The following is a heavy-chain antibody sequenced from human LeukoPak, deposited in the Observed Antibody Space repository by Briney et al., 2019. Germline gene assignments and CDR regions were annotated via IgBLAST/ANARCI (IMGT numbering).Heavy chain of an antibody. J-gene: IGHJ4*02. V-gene: IGHV3-7*01. CDR3: ARDVYYDFWSGRRILYYFDY. D-gene: IGHD3-3*01. CDR1: GFTFSSYW. Sequence: PGGSLRLSCAASGFTFSSYWMSWVRQAPGKGLEWVANIKQDGSEKYYVDSVKGRFTISRDNAKNSLYLQMNSLRAEDTAVYYCARDVYYDFWSGRRILYYFDYWGQGTLVTVSS. CDR2: IKQDGSEK.